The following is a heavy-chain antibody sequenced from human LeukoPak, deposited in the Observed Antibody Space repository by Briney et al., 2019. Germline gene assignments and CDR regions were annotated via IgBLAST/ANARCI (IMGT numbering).Heavy chain of an antibody. V-gene: IGHV3-23*01. CDR3: ARGVLASYYFDY. CDR1: GFTFSSYW. Sequence: PGGSLRLSCAASGFTFSSYWMSWVRQAPGKGLEWVSAISGSGGSTYYADSVKGRFTISRDNSKNTLYLQMNSLRAEDTAVYYCARGVLASYYFDYWGQGTLVTVSS. D-gene: IGHD3-10*01. J-gene: IGHJ4*02. CDR2: ISGSGGST.